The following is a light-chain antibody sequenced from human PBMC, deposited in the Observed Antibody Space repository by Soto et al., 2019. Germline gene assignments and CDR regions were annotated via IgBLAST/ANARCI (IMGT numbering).Light chain of an antibody. CDR2: GVS. CDR1: RSDIGSYNY. Sequence: QSVLTQPASVSGSPGQSITISCSGTRSDIGSYNYVAWYQQFPGKPPEILMYGVSNRPSGVSSRFSRSKSGNTASLTISGLQAQDEADYYCISYPGSSTSYVFGSGTTFTV. V-gene: IGLV2-14*01. J-gene: IGLJ1*01. CDR3: ISYPGSSTSYV.